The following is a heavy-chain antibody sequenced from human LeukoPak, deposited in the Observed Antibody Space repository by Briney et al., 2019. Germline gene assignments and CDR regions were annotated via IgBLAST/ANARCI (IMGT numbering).Heavy chain of an antibody. CDR2: IRYDGSNK. V-gene: IGHV3-30*02. CDR1: GFTFSSYG. J-gene: IGHJ4*02. Sequence: GGSLRLSCAASGFTFSSYGMHWVRQAPGKGLEWVAFIRYDGSNKYYADTVKGRFTISRDNSKNTLYLQMNSLRAEDTAVYYCAKDQDYGDYFDYWGQGTLVTVSS. CDR3: AKDQDYGDYFDY. D-gene: IGHD4-17*01.